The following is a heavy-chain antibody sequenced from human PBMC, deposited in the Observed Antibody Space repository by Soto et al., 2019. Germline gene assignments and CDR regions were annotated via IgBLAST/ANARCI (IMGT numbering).Heavy chain of an antibody. CDR3: VRGLPGGFDP. CDR2: IGVAGDT. V-gene: IGHV3-13*01. CDR1: GFIFSNYD. Sequence: GGSLRLSCAAPGFIFSNYDMHWVLQISGSGLEWVSRIGVAGDTNYSGSVKGRFTISRENAKNFFFLQMNSLRVGDTAVYYCVRGLPGGFDPWGQGTLVTVSS. D-gene: IGHD3-10*01. J-gene: IGHJ5*02.